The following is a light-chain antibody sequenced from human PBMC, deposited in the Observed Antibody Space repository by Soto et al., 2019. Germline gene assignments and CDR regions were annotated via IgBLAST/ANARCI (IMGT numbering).Light chain of an antibody. Sequence: DIQMTQSPSSLSASVGDRVTITCRASQSISSYLNWYQQKPGKAPKLLIYAASSLQSGVPSRFSGSGSGTDFTLTISSLQPDDFATDYCQQSYSTPEITFGQGTRLEIK. CDR1: QSISSY. CDR2: AAS. J-gene: IGKJ5*01. CDR3: QQSYSTPEIT. V-gene: IGKV1-39*01.